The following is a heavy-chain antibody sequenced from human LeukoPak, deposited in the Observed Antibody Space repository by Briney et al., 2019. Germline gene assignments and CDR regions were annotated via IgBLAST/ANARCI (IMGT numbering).Heavy chain of an antibody. CDR2: IYHSGST. V-gene: IGHV4-30-2*01. J-gene: IGHJ4*02. CDR3: ARGPLAAAGIGNFDY. CDR1: GGSINSGGYS. Sequence: SETLSLTCAVSGGSINSGGYSWSWIRQPPGKGLEWIGYIYHSGSTYYNPSPKSRVTISVDRSKNQFSLKLTSVTAADTAVYYCARGPLAAAGIGNFDYWGQGTLVTVSS. D-gene: IGHD6-13*01.